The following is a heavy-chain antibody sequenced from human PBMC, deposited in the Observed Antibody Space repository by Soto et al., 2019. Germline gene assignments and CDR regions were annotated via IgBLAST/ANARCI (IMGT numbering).Heavy chain of an antibody. V-gene: IGHV1-69*13. Sequence: ASVKVSCKASGGTFSSYRINWVRQAPGQGLEWVRGIVPIYRTADYAQKFQGRVTITADESARTAYLEVRSLKSQDTAVYYCARDSGAKLSSSWGQGTLVTVSS. CDR1: GGTFSSYR. CDR3: ARDSGAKLSSS. J-gene: IGHJ4*02. D-gene: IGHD6-13*01. CDR2: IVPIYRTA.